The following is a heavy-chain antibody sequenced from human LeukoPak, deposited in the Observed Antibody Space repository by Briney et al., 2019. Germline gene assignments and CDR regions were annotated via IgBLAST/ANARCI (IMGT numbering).Heavy chain of an antibody. J-gene: IGHJ6*02. CDR3: ARGGAYCSGGSCYSYPYYYYYGMDV. Sequence: GGSLRLSCAASGFTFSSYSMNWVRQAPGKGLEWVSSISSSSSYIYYADSVKGRFTISRDNAKNSLYLQMNSLRAEDTAVYYCARGGAYCSGGSCYSYPYYYYYGMDVWGQGTTVTVSS. D-gene: IGHD2-15*01. CDR2: ISSSSSYI. V-gene: IGHV3-21*01. CDR1: GFTFSSYS.